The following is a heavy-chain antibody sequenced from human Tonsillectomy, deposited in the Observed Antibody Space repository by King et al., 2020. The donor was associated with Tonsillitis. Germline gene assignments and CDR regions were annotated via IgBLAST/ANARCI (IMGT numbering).Heavy chain of an antibody. CDR1: GFAFSTYG. CDR2: ISYDGSNK. CDR3: ANDALDYCDLHDAFDI. J-gene: IGHJ3*02. Sequence: VQLVESGGGVVQPGRSLRLSCAASGFAFSTYGMHWVRQAPGKGLEWVAVISYDGSNKYYADSVKGRFTISRDNSKNTLYLQMNSLRAEDTAGYYCANDALDYCDLHDAFDIWGQGTMVTVSS. D-gene: IGHD4-17*01. V-gene: IGHV3-30*18.